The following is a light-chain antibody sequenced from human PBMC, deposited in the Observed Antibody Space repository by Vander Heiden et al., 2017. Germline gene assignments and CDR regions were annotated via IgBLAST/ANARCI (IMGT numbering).Light chain of an antibody. CDR3: HQYYSIPYT. CDR2: WAS. J-gene: IGKJ2*01. V-gene: IGKV4-1*01. Sequence: DIVMTQSPDSLAVSLGERATINCKSSQSVLYSSNNKNYLVWYQQKPGQPPKLLIYWASTRESGVPDRFSGSGSGTDFTLTISSLQAEDVAVYSCHQYYSIPYTFGQGTKLEI. CDR1: QSVLYSSNNKNY.